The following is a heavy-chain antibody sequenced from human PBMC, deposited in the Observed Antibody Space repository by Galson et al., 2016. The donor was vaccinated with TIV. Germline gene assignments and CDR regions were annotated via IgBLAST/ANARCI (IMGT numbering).Heavy chain of an antibody. CDR3: ARPPYCGGDCYKYDH. CDR2: INAGNGHT. J-gene: IGHJ4*02. V-gene: IGHV1-3*01. CDR1: GYTFTIYT. D-gene: IGHD2-21*01. Sequence: SVKVSCKASGYTFTIYTLHWVRQAPGQRLEWMGRINAGNGHTKYSQKFQGRVTITWDTSASTAYMELSSLRFEDTAVYYCARPPYCGGDCYKYDHWGQGTRVTVYS.